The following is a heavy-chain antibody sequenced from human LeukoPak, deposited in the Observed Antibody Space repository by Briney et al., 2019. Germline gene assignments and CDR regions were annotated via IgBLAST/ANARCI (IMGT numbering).Heavy chain of an antibody. CDR2: VFSSGSTI. CDR1: GFSLSDYY. CDR3: ARATGPNGWGYRYYYMDV. J-gene: IGHJ6*03. Sequence: NPGGSLRLSSAPPGFSLSDYYVSCIPPAPRKGRGWVSYVFSSGSTIYYADSVKGRFTISRDNAKNSLYLQMNSLRAEDTAVYYCARATGPNGWGYRYYYMDVWGKGTTVT. D-gene: IGHD3-16*01. V-gene: IGHV3-11*01.